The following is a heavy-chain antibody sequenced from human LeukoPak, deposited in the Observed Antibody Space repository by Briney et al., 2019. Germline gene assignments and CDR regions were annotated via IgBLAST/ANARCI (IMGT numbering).Heavy chain of an antibody. J-gene: IGHJ4*02. V-gene: IGHV3-23*01. CDR3: AKGCYGSGSYGWFDY. Sequence: GGSLRLSCAASGFTFSSSAMNWVRQAPGKGLGWVATISGSGDRTYYADSVKGWFSISRDTSTNTLFLQMNSLRAEDTVVYYYAKGCYGSGSYGWFDYWGQGNLVTVSS. D-gene: IGHD3-10*01. CDR1: GFTFSSSA. CDR2: ISGSGDRT.